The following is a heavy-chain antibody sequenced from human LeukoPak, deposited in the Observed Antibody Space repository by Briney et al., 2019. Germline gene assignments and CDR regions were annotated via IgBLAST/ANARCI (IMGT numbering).Heavy chain of an antibody. V-gene: IGHV1-69*06. Sequence: SVKVSCKASGGTFSSYAISWVRQAPGQGLEWMGGIIPIFGTANYAQKFQGRVTITADKSTSTAYMELSSLRSEDTAVYYCARANANTTLSYYYYYYMDVWGKGTTVTVSS. CDR1: GGTFSSYA. CDR3: ARANANTTLSYYYYYYMDV. D-gene: IGHD1-26*01. CDR2: IIPIFGTA. J-gene: IGHJ6*03.